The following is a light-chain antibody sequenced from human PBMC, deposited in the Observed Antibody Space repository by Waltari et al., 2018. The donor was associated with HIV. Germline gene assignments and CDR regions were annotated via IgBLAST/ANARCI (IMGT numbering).Light chain of an antibody. Sequence: QPALTQPASVSGSPGQSLTISCTGTSSDVGSYNLVSWDQQHPGKAPKLMIYEVSKRPSGVSNRFSGSKSGNTASLTISGLQAEDEADYYCCSYAGSSTFYVFGTGTKVTVL. CDR3: CSYAGSSTFYV. J-gene: IGLJ1*01. V-gene: IGLV2-23*02. CDR1: SSDVGSYNL. CDR2: EVS.